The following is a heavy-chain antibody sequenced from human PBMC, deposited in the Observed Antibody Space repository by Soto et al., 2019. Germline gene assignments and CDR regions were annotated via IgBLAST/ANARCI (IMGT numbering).Heavy chain of an antibody. CDR2: IYWNDDR. J-gene: IGHJ5*02. V-gene: IGHV2-5*01. CDR1: GFSLSTSGVA. D-gene: IGHD6-19*01. CDR3: AHRMQIAMAGVNWFDP. Sequence: QITLKESGPTLVKPTQTLTLTCTFSGFSLSTSGVAVGWLRQPPGKALEWLALIYWNDDRWYSPSLKSRLTITKDTSKDQVVLTMTNMDPVDTATYYCAHRMQIAMAGVNWFDPWGQGTLVTVSS.